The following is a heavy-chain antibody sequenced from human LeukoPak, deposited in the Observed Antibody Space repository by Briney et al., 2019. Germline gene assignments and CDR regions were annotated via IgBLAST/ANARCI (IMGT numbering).Heavy chain of an antibody. D-gene: IGHD1-14*01. V-gene: IGHV3-33*08. CDR1: GFTFSSYA. J-gene: IGHJ4*02. CDR2: IWYDGSNK. Sequence: GGSLRLSCAASGFTFSSYAMSWVRQAPGKGLEWVAVIWYDGSNKYYADSVKGRFTISRDNSKNTLYLQMNSLRAEDTAVYYCARDLHRRVFDYWGQGTLVTVSS. CDR3: ARDLHRRVFDY.